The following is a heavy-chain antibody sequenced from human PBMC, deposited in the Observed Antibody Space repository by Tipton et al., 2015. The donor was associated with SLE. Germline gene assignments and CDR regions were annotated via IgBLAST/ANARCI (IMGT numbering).Heavy chain of an antibody. Sequence: TLSLTCTVSGGSLSSYYWSWIRQPPGKGLEWVGYIYYSGSTNYNPSLKSRVTISLDTSKNQFSLKLSSVTAADTAVYYCARWNDAYNYYGMDVWGQGTTVTVSS. CDR2: IYYSGST. CDR1: GGSLSSYY. D-gene: IGHD1-1*01. CDR3: ARWNDAYNYYGMDV. J-gene: IGHJ6*02. V-gene: IGHV4-59*08.